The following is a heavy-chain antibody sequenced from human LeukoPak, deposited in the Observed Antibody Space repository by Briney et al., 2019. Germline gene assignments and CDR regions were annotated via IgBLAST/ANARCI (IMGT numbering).Heavy chain of an antibody. CDR2: IQQDGPEK. D-gene: IGHD6-19*01. Sequence: GGSLRLSCTVSGFTLSAYGMTWVGQAPGKGLEWGANIQQDGPEKYYLDSVRGRFTISRDNAQNQLFLQMGSLRAEDTAVYFCARGWCPHCHGMGDWGKGTTVTVSS. CDR3: ARGWCPHCHGMGD. CDR1: GFTLSAYG. V-gene: IGHV3-7*03. J-gene: IGHJ6*04.